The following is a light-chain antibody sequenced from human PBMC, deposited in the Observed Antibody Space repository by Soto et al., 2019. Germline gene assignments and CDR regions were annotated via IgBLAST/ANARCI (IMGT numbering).Light chain of an antibody. CDR2: EVN. J-gene: IGLJ2*01. CDR1: STDVGSHNY. CDR3: SSYTTNNTVV. V-gene: IGLV2-14*01. Sequence: QSALTQAASVSESPGQSISLSCGGTSTDVGSHNYVSWYQQHPGKAPKLIIFEVNNRPSGVSHHFSGSKSGNTASLTISDHQGEDEADYYCSSYTTNNTVVFGGGTKLTVL.